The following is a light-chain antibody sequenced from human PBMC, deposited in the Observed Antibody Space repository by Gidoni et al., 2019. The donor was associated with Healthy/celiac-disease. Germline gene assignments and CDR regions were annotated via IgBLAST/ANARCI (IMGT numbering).Light chain of an antibody. CDR2: WAS. V-gene: IGKV4-1*01. CDR3: QQYYSTPMYT. J-gene: IGKJ2*01. Sequence: DIVMTQSPDSLAVALGESATINCKSSQSVLYSSNNKNDLAWYPQKPGQPPKLLIYWASTLESGVPDRFSGSGSGTDFTLTISSLQAEDVAVYYCQQYYSTPMYTFGQXTKLEIK. CDR1: QSVLYSSNNKND.